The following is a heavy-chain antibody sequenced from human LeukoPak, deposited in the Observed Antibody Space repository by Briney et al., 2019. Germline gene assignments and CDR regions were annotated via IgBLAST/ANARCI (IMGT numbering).Heavy chain of an antibody. D-gene: IGHD3-10*01. CDR2: INHSGST. CDR1: GGSFSGYY. Sequence: SETLSLTCAVYGGSFSGYYWSWIRQPPGKGLEWIGEINHSGSTNYNPSLKSRVAISVDTSKNQFSLKLSSVTAADTAVYYCARGPINYYLNWLDPWGQGTLVTVSS. V-gene: IGHV4-34*01. CDR3: ARGPINYYLNWLDP. J-gene: IGHJ5*02.